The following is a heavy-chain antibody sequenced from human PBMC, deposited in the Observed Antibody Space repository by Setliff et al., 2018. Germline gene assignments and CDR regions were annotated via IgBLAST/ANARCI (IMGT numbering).Heavy chain of an antibody. J-gene: IGHJ6*03. V-gene: IGHV3-48*01. CDR2: ISTSSGTR. Sequence: GESLKISCVVSGFSFSNYGMTWVRQAPGKGLEWISYISTSSGTRYYADSVKGRFTISRDNANQSLYLQMNSLRAEDAAVYYCARLALTGYDSSGYYYALGYYYYMDVWGKGTTVTVSS. CDR3: ARLALTGYDSSGYYYALGYYYYMDV. CDR1: GFSFSNYG. D-gene: IGHD3-22*01.